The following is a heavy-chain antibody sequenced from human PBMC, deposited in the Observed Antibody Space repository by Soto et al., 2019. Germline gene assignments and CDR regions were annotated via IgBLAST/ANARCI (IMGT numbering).Heavy chain of an antibody. V-gene: IGHV3-23*01. J-gene: IGHJ2*01. CDR3: ARKILGSTSSPNYLDFDL. CDR1: GFTFINYA. D-gene: IGHD2-2*01. CDR2: ISGGGDAA. Sequence: EVQLLESGGALVQPGGSLRLSCAGSGFTFINYAMNWVRQAPGKGLEWVSSISGGGDAAFFPDSVRGRFTISRDNSKNAVALHMNSLGVDDTAVYYCARKILGSTSSPNYLDFDLWGRGTLVTVSS.